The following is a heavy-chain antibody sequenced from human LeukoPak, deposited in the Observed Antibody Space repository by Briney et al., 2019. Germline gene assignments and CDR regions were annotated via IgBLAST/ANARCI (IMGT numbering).Heavy chain of an antibody. D-gene: IGHD4/OR15-4a*01. CDR3: APFEGAT. Sequence: SETLSLTCTVSGGSISSYYWSWIRQPPGKGLEWIGYIYYSGSTNYDPSLKSRVTISVDTSKNQFSLKMSSVTAADTAVYHCAPFEGATWGQGTLVTVSS. CDR1: GGSISSYY. V-gene: IGHV4-59*08. J-gene: IGHJ5*02. CDR2: IYYSGST.